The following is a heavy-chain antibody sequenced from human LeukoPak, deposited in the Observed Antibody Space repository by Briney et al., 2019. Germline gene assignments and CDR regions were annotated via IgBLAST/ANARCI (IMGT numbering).Heavy chain of an antibody. J-gene: IGHJ4*02. Sequence: ASVKVSCKASGYTFTSYYMHWVRQAPGQGLEWMGIINPSGGSTSYAQKFQGRVTMTRDTSISTAYMELSRLRSDDTTVYYCVRGQWELLSFFDYWGQGTLVTVSS. CDR3: VRGQWELLSFFDY. V-gene: IGHV1-46*01. CDR1: GYTFTSYY. D-gene: IGHD1-26*01. CDR2: INPSGGST.